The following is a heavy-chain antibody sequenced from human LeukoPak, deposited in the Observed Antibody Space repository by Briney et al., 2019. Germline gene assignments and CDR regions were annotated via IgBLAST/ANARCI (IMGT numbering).Heavy chain of an antibody. V-gene: IGHV3-74*01. Sequence: PGGSLTLSCAASGFTFSDYWMHWVRQAPGKGLLWVSRINTDGSSTTYADSVKGRFTISRDNAKNTLYLQMNSLRAEDTAVYYCARGGVYSTSAVDYWGQGTLVTVSS. CDR2: INTDGSST. CDR1: GFTFSDYW. D-gene: IGHD6-6*01. CDR3: ARGGVYSTSAVDY. J-gene: IGHJ4*02.